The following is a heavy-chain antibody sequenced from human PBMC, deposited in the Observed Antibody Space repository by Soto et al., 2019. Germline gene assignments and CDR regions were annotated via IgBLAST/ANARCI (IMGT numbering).Heavy chain of an antibody. CDR3: AKDQNPIAAAADYYFDY. J-gene: IGHJ4*02. CDR2: ISYDGTNE. V-gene: IGHV3-30*18. CDR1: GFIFSSYG. D-gene: IGHD6-13*01. Sequence: XGSRRLSCAAAGFIFSSYGLHWVRQAPGKGLEWVAVISYDGTNEYYADSVKGRFTISRENSKNTLYLQMNSLRADDTAVYYCAKDQNPIAAAADYYFDYWGQGTLVTVSS.